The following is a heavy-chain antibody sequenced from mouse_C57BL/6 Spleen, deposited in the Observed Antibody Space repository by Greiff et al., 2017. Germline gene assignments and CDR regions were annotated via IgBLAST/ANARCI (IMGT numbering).Heavy chain of an antibody. D-gene: IGHD1-1*01. V-gene: IGHV1-39*01. CDR3: ASGGYGSSYSCWYFHV. J-gene: IGHJ1*03. Sequence: QLKESGPELVKPGASVKISCKASGYSFTDYNMNWVKQSNGKSLEWIGVINPNYGTTCYKQKFKGKATLPVDQSSSTAYMQLNSLTSEDSAVYCCASGGYGSSYSCWYFHVWGTGTTVTVSS. CDR1: GYSFTDYN. CDR2: INPNYGTT.